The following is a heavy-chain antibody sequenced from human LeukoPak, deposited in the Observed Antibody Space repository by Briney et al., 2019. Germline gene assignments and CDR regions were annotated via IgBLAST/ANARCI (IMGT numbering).Heavy chain of an antibody. CDR3: ARVGEITMTAEPSFDY. J-gene: IGHJ4*02. Sequence: ASVKVSCKASGGTFSSYAISWVRQAPGQGLEWMGGIIPIFGTANYAQKFQGRVTITADESTSTAYMELSSLRSEDTAVYYCARVGEITMTAEPSFDYWGQGTLVTVSS. CDR2: IIPIFGTA. D-gene: IGHD3-22*01. CDR1: GGTFSSYA. V-gene: IGHV1-69*13.